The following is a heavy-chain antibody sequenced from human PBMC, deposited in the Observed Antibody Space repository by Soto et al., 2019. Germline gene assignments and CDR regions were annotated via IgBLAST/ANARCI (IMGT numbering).Heavy chain of an antibody. CDR3: AREYCSSTSCLKYFDY. D-gene: IGHD2-2*01. CDR2: INHSGST. Sequence: QVQLQQWGAGLLKPSETLSLTCAVYGGSFRGYYWSWIRQPPGKGLEWIGEINHSGSTNYNPSLKSRVTISVDTSKNQFSLKLSSVNAADTAVYYGAREYCSSTSCLKYFDYWGQGTLVTVSS. V-gene: IGHV4-34*01. J-gene: IGHJ4*02. CDR1: GGSFRGYY.